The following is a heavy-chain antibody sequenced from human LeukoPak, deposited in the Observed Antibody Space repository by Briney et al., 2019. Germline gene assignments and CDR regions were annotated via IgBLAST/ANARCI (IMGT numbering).Heavy chain of an antibody. CDR2: INGDGSWT. D-gene: IGHD2-2*01. Sequence: GGSLRLSCSASGFTFGAYFMHWVRQAPGKGLVWVSHINGDGSWTTYADSVKGRFTISKDNAKNTVYLQMNNLRAEDTAVYYCVSFYETYWGRGTLVTVSS. CDR1: GFTFGAYF. J-gene: IGHJ4*02. V-gene: IGHV3-74*01. CDR3: VSFYETY.